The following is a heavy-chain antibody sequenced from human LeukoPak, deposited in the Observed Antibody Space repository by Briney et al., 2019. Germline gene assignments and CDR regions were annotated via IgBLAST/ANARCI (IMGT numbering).Heavy chain of an antibody. D-gene: IGHD6-13*01. CDR3: ARAVLGIAAAGTWYFDY. CDR1: GGSISSYY. CDR2: IYYSGST. V-gene: IGHV4-59*01. J-gene: IGHJ4*02. Sequence: PSETLSLTCTVSGGSISSYYWSWIRQPPGKGLEWIGYIYYSGSTNYNPSLKSRVTISVDTSKNQFSLKLSSVTAADTAVYYCARAVLGIAAAGTWYFDYWGQGTLVTVSS.